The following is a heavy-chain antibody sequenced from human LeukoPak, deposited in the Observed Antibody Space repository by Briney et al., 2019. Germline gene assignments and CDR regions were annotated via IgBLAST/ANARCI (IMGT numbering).Heavy chain of an antibody. CDR1: GGSISSGDYY. CDR2: IYYSGST. J-gene: IGHJ4*02. V-gene: IGHV4-30-4*08. Sequence: PSETLSLTCTVSGGSISSGDYYWSWIRQPPGKGLEWIGYIYYSGSTYYNPSLKSRVTISVDTSKNQFSLKLSSVTAADTAVYYCARVQPTPGRKIDYWGQGTLVTVSS. CDR3: ARVQPTPGRKIDY.